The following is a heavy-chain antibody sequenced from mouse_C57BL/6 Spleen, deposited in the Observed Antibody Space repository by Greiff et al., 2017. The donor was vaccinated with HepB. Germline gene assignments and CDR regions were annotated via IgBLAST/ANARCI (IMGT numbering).Heavy chain of an antibody. CDR3: ARGLRGDYFDY. D-gene: IGHD2-2*01. CDR2: IYPGDGDT. Sequence: VQLQESGAELVKPGASVKISCKASGYAFSSYWMNWVKQRPGKGLEWIGQIYPGDGDTNYNGKFKGKATLTADKSSSTAYMQLSSLTSEDSAVYFCARGLRGDYFDYWGQGTTLTVSS. CDR1: GYAFSSYW. V-gene: IGHV1-80*01. J-gene: IGHJ2*01.